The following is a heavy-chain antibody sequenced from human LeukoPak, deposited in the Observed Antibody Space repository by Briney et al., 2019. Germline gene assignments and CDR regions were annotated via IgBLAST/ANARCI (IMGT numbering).Heavy chain of an antibody. Sequence: GASVKVSCKASRYTFTSYGISWVRQAPGQGLEWMGWISTYNGDTNYAQKLQGRVTMTTDTSTSTAYMELRSLRSDDTAVYYCAREGLGELTLDYWGQGTLVTVSS. J-gene: IGHJ4*02. D-gene: IGHD3-16*01. V-gene: IGHV1-18*01. CDR2: ISTYNGDT. CDR3: AREGLGELTLDY. CDR1: RYTFTSYG.